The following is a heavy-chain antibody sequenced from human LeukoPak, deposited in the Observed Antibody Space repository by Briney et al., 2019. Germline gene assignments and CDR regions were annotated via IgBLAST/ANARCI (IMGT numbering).Heavy chain of an antibody. J-gene: IGHJ4*02. CDR2: IYHSGCT. CDR3: ANSYYDMSQFDY. D-gene: IGHD3-9*01. Sequence: SETLSLTCAVSGYSISSGYYWGWIRQPPGKGLEWIGSIYHSGCTYYNPSLKSRVTISVDTSKNQFSLKLSSVTAADTAVYYCANSYYDMSQFDYWGQGTLVTVSS. CDR1: GYSISSGYY. V-gene: IGHV4-38-2*01.